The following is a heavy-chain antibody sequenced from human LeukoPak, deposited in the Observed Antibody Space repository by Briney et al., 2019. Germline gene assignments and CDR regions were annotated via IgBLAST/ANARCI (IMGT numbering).Heavy chain of an antibody. J-gene: IGHJ5*02. CDR3: ARPYDILTGGDWFDP. Sequence: ASVKVSCKASGYTFTGYYMHWVRRAPGQGLEWMGWINPNSGGTNYAQKFQGRVTMTRDTSISTAYMELSRLRSDDTAVYYCARPYDILTGGDWFDPWGQGTLVTVSS. CDR2: INPNSGGT. D-gene: IGHD3-9*01. CDR1: GYTFTGYY. V-gene: IGHV1-2*02.